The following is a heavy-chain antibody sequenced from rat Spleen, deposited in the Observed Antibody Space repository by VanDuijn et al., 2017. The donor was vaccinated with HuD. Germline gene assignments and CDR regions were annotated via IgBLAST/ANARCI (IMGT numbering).Heavy chain of an antibody. Sequence: QVQLKESGPGLVQPSQTLPLTCTAAGFSLSSYNVHWVRQSPGKGLEWMGVIWNSGGTRYNSALKSRLNISKDTSMSQVFFKMNSLQTEDTATYFCAKDWSYNSGFDYWGQGVMVTVSS. CDR1: GFSLSSYN. D-gene: IGHD4-3*01. CDR3: AKDWSYNSGFDY. CDR2: IWNSGGT. J-gene: IGHJ2*01. V-gene: IGHV2-41*01.